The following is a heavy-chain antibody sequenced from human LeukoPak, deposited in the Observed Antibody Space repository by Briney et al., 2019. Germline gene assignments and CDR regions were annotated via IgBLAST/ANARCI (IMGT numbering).Heavy chain of an antibody. CDR3: ARSAPAAAGTGPMDV. CDR2: ISTSSSYI. CDR1: GFTFSNYR. D-gene: IGHD6-13*01. J-gene: IGHJ6*03. V-gene: IGHV3-21*01. Sequence: PGGSLRLSCAASGFTFSNYRMSWVRQAPGKGLEWVSSISTSSSYINYAGSVEGRFTISRDDAKNSLYLQMNSLRAEDTAVYYCARSAPAAAGTGPMDVWGKGTTVTVSS.